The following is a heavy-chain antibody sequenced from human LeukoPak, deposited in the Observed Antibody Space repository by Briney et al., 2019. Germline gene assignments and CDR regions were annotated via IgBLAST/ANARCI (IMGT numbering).Heavy chain of an antibody. CDR2: IWSDGSHK. V-gene: IGHV3-33*01. Sequence: GGSLRLSCAASGFIFSSYGMHWVRQAPGKGLEWVAVIWSDGSHKYYADSVKGRFTISRDNSKNTLYLQMNSLRAEDTAVYSCARASGPFDYWGQGTLVTVSS. CDR3: ARASGPFDY. CDR1: GFIFSSYG. J-gene: IGHJ4*02. D-gene: IGHD3-10*01.